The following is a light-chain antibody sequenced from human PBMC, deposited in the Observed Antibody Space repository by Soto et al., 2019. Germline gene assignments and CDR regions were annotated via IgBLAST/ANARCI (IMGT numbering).Light chain of an antibody. V-gene: IGKV3-20*01. Sequence: EVVLTQSPGPLSLSPGERATLSCRARQSFISSNLAWYQHKPGQPPKLIVDSASRRATGIPDRFSGSGSGTDFPLTISRLEPEDFALYYCQRYGGSPPVTFGGGTKVDIK. J-gene: IGKJ4*01. CDR1: QSFISSN. CDR3: QRYGGSPPVT. CDR2: SAS.